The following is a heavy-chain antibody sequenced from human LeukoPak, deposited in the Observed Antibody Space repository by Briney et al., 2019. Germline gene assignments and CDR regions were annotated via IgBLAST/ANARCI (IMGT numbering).Heavy chain of an antibody. CDR1: GFTFNSYG. Sequence: PGGSLRLSCAASGFTFNSYGMHGVRQAPGKGLEGVAFIRYDGSNKYYADSVKGRFTISRDNSKNTLYPQMNSLRAEDTAVYYCAKDRGAVAGPITRNPWGQGTLVTFS. J-gene: IGHJ5*02. CDR3: AKDRGAVAGPITRNP. CDR2: IRYDGSNK. V-gene: IGHV3-30*02. D-gene: IGHD6-19*01.